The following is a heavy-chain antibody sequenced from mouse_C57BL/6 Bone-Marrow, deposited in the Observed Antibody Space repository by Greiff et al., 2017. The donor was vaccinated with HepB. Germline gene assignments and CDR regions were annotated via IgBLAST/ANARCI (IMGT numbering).Heavy chain of an antibody. V-gene: IGHV5-15*04. CDR3: ARRRGYAMDY. CDR1: GFTFSDYG. J-gene: IGHJ4*01. Sequence: EVMLVESGGGLVQPGGSLKLSCAASGFTFSDYGMAWVRQAPRKGPEWVAFISNLAYSIYYADTVTGRFTISRENAKNTLYLEMSSLRSEDTAMYYCARRRGYAMDYWGQGTSVTVSS. CDR2: ISNLAYSI.